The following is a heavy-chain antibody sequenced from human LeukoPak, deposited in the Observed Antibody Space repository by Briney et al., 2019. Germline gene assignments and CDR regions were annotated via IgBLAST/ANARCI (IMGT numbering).Heavy chain of an antibody. Sequence: PGGSLRLSCAASGFTVSSNYMSWVRQAPGKGLEWVSSISSSSSYIYYADSVKGRFTISRDNAKNSLYLQMNSLRAEDTAVYYCARVLKTYYYDSSGYYGNYWGQGTLVTVSS. V-gene: IGHV3-21*01. CDR3: ARVLKTYYYDSSGYYGNY. CDR1: GFTVSSNY. J-gene: IGHJ4*02. CDR2: ISSSSSYI. D-gene: IGHD3-22*01.